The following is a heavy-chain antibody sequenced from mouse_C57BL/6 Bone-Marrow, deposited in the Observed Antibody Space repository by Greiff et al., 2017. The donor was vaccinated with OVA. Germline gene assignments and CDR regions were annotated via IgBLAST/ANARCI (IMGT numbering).Heavy chain of an antibody. D-gene: IGHD2-3*01. CDR2: IYPGDGDT. CDR1: GYAFSSSW. Sequence: QVQLQQSGPELVKPGASVKISCKASGYAFSSSWMNWVKQRPGKGLEWIGRIYPGDGDTNYNGKFKGKATLTADKSSSTAYMQLSSLTSEDSAVYFCARGGLSIVGYWGQGTTLTVSS. CDR3: ARGGLSIVGY. V-gene: IGHV1-82*01. J-gene: IGHJ2*01.